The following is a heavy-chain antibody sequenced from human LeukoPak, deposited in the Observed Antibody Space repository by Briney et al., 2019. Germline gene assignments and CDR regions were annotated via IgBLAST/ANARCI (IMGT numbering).Heavy chain of an antibody. CDR1: GFTFDDYA. D-gene: IGHD6-19*01. J-gene: IGHJ4*02. Sequence: GRSLRLSCAASGFTFDDYAMHWVRQAPGKGLEWVSGISWNSGSIGYADSVKGRFTISRDNAKNSLYLQMNSLRAEDTALYYCAKASSSGWYYFDYWGQGTLVTVSS. CDR2: ISWNSGSI. CDR3: AKASSSGWYYFDY. V-gene: IGHV3-9*01.